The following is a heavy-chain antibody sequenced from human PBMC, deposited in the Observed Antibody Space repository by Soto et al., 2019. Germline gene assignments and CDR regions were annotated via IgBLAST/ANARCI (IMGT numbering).Heavy chain of an antibody. J-gene: IGHJ6*02. V-gene: IGHV1-69*13. D-gene: IGHD3-10*01. CDR1: GGTFSSYA. CDR2: IIPIFGTA. CDR3: ARGLAYYGSGSYYPRSYYYYYGMDV. Sequence: ASVNVSCKASGGTFSSYAISWVRQAPGQGLEWMGGIIPIFGTANYAQKFQGRVTITADESTSTAYMELGSLRSEDTAVYYCARGLAYYGSGSYYPRSYYYYYGMDVWGQGTTVTVSS.